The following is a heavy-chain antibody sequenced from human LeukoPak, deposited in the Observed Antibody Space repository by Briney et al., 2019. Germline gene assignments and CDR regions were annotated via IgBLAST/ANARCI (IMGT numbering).Heavy chain of an antibody. D-gene: IGHD2/OR15-2a*01. V-gene: IGHV3-48*03. CDR3: ARDVLQRH. CDR1: GFTFNNYD. J-gene: IGHJ4*02. Sequence: GGSLRLSCAASGFTFNNYDMNWVRQAPGKGLEWVSYISSSGSSIYYADSVRGRFTISRDNAKNSLYLQVNSLRAEDTAVYYCARDVLQRHWGQGTPVTVSS. CDR2: ISSSGSSI.